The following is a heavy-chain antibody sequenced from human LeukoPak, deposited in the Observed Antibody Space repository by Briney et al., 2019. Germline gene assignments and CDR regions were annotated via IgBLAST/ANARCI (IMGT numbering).Heavy chain of an antibody. J-gene: IGHJ4*02. Sequence: PGGSLRLSCAASGFSFSSYWMSWVRQPPGKGLEWVANIKQDGSEKLYVDSVKGRFTISRDNAENSVYLQMNSLRAEVTAVYYCARGRGLDYWGQGTLVTVSS. CDR1: GFSFSSYW. V-gene: IGHV3-7*04. D-gene: IGHD3-10*01. CDR3: ARGRGLDY. CDR2: IKQDGSEK.